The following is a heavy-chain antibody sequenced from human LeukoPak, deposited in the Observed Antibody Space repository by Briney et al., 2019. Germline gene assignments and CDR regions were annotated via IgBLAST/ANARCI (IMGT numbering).Heavy chain of an antibody. J-gene: IGHJ4*02. CDR2: ISGNGGGT. CDR3: AKGHSSSLNTFDS. V-gene: IGHV3-23*01. Sequence: GRSPRISRAASGFTFSSYGMSWVRQVPRKGLGWTSGISGNGGGTYYADSVKGRFTISRDNSKNTLYLQLNSLRAEDTAVYYCAKGHSSSLNTFDSWGQGTLVGVSS. D-gene: IGHD6-13*01. CDR1: GFTFSSYG.